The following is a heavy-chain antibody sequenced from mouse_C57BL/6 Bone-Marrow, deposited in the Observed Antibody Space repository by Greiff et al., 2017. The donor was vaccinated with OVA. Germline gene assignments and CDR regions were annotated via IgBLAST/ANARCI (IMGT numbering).Heavy chain of an antibody. CDR3: ARSPRTTGRVYYYAMDY. CDR2: IDPSDSYT. Sequence: VQLQQPGAELVKPGASVKLSCKASGYTFTSYWMQWVKQRPGQGLEWIGEIDPSDSYTNYNQKFKGKATLTVDTSSSTAYMQLSSLTSEDSAVYYCARSPRTTGRVYYYAMDYWGQGTSVTVSS. V-gene: IGHV1-50*01. D-gene: IGHD1-1*01. CDR1: GYTFTSYW. J-gene: IGHJ4*01.